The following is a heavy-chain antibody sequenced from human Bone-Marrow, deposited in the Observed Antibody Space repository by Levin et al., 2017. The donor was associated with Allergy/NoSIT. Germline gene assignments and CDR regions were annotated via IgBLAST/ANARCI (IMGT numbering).Heavy chain of an antibody. CDR2: VCGGGAST. V-gene: IGHV3-23*01. Sequence: PGGSLRLSCAASGFTFNNYAMGWVRQAPGKGLGWVSGVCGGGASTYYAESVKGRFTISRDNSKNTLNLQMLSLRVEDTAVYYCVKVSTYGSMDYWGQGTQVTVSS. CDR3: VKVSTYGSMDY. D-gene: IGHD3-10*01. J-gene: IGHJ4*02. CDR1: GFTFNNYA.